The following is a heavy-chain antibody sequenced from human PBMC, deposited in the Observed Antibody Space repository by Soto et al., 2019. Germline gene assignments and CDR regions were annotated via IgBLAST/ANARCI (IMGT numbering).Heavy chain of an antibody. CDR3: AKGLINGRWYAEY. V-gene: IGHV3-23*01. CDR1: GFTFSNCV. J-gene: IGHJ4*02. Sequence: EVHLLESGGGLVHPGESLRLSCGASGFTFSNCVMTWVRQAPGKGLEWVSCITASGTGTYYADSVRGRFTISRDNSKNTMYLQMNNLRAEDTGVYYCAKGLINGRWYAEYWGQGTLVTVSS. CDR2: ITASGTGT. D-gene: IGHD6-13*01.